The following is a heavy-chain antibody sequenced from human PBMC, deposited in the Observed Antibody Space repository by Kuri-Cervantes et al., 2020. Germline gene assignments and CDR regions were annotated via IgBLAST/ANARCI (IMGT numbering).Heavy chain of an antibody. D-gene: IGHD3-22*01. CDR1: GGSISSKSFY. V-gene: IGHV4-39*01. CDR3: ASLYYYDTTH. Sequence: SETLSLTCSVSGGSISSKSFYWGWIRQPPGKGLEWIGSVYYSGSTYYNPSLKSRVTISVDTSKNQFSLNVSSVTAADTAMYYCASLYYYDTTHWGQGTLVTVSS. J-gene: IGHJ4*02. CDR2: VYYSGST.